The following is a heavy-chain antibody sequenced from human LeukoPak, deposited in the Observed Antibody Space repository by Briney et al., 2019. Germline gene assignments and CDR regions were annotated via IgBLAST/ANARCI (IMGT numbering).Heavy chain of an antibody. D-gene: IGHD3-22*01. CDR3: AKASGPHYYDSSGFYYFDY. CDR2: ISGSGGST. Sequence: GGSLRLSCAASGFTFSSYAMSWGRQAPGKGLEWVSAISGSGGSTYYADSVKGRFTISRDNSKNTLYLQMNSLSAEDTAVYYCAKASGPHYYDSSGFYYFDYWGQGTLVTVSS. CDR1: GFTFSSYA. V-gene: IGHV3-23*01. J-gene: IGHJ4*02.